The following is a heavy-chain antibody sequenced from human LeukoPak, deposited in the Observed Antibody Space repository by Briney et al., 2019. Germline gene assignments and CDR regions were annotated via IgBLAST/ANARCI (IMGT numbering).Heavy chain of an antibody. CDR3: AKKEDFWSGYYLSPAAFDI. Sequence: GGSLRLSCAASGLTFSSYGMHWVRQAPGKGLEWVAVISYDGSNKYYADSVKGRFTISRDNSKNTLYLQMNSLRAEDTAVYYCAKKEDFWSGYYLSPAAFDIWGQGTMVTVSS. J-gene: IGHJ3*02. D-gene: IGHD3-3*01. CDR1: GLTFSSYG. V-gene: IGHV3-30*18. CDR2: ISYDGSNK.